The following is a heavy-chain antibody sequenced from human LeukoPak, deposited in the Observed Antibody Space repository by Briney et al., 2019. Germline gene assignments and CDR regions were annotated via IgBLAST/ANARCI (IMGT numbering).Heavy chain of an antibody. Sequence: GESLKISCKGSGYSFTSYWIGWVRQMPGKGLEWMGIIYPGDSDTRYSPSFQGQVTISADKSISTAYLQWSSLKASDTAMYYCARHEVTSYSGSYGRPPTGDAFDIWGQGTMVTVSS. CDR2: IYPGDSDT. CDR1: GYSFTSYW. CDR3: ARHEVTSYSGSYGRPPTGDAFDI. J-gene: IGHJ3*02. D-gene: IGHD1-26*01. V-gene: IGHV5-51*01.